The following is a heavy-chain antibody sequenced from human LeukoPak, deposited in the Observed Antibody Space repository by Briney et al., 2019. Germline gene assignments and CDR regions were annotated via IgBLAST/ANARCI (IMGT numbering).Heavy chain of an antibody. Sequence: PSETLSLTCTVSGGSINTYYWNWIRQPPGKGLEWIGLIHYSGSTNYNPSLRSRVTISVDTSKNQFSLKVTSVTAADTAVYYCARAGDVVVPAALDYWGQGTLVTVSS. J-gene: IGHJ4*02. CDR3: ARAGDVVVPAALDY. V-gene: IGHV4-59*01. D-gene: IGHD2-2*01. CDR1: GGSINTYY. CDR2: IHYSGST.